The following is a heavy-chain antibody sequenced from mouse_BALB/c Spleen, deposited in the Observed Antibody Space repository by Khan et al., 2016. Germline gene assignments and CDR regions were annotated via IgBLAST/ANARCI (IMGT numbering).Heavy chain of an antibody. CDR3: ARFITTATVDY. D-gene: IGHD1-2*01. V-gene: IGHV9-3-1*01. Sequence: QIQLVQSGPELKKPGETVKISCKASGYTFTNYGMNWVKQAPGKGLKWMGWINTYTGEPTYADDFKGRFAFSLETSASTAYLQINNLKNEDTATYFCARFITTATVDYWGKGTTLTVSS. J-gene: IGHJ2*01. CDR1: GYTFTNYG. CDR2: INTYTGEP.